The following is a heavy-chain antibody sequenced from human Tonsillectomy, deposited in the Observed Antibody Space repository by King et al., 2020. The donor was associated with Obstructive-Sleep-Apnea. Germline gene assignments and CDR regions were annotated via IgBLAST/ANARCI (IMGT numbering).Heavy chain of an antibody. V-gene: IGHV6-1*01. CDR3: ARGLGINWYFDY. Sequence: VQLQQSGPGLVTPSQTLSLTCAISGDSVSSNSGAWNWIRQSPSRGLEWLGKTYYRSKWFNDYAVSVKSRLTVKPDTSKNHFSLQLESVTPEDTAVYYCARGLGINWYFDYWGQGTLVTVSS. J-gene: IGHJ4*02. D-gene: IGHD1-1*01. CDR1: GDSVSSNSGA. CDR2: TYYRSKWFN.